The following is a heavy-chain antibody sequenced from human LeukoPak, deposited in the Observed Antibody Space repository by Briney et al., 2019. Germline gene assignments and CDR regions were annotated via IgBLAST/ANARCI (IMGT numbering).Heavy chain of an antibody. V-gene: IGHV3-48*01. J-gene: IGHJ4*02. CDR3: AKDKGGYYGSGSYYSDLLDY. CDR1: GFTFSSYS. D-gene: IGHD3-10*01. CDR2: ISSSSSTI. Sequence: GGSLRLSCAASGFTFSSYSMNWVRQAPGKGLEWVSYISSSSSTIYYADSVKGRFTISRDNSKNTLYLQMNSLRAEDTAVYYCAKDKGGYYGSGSYYSDLLDYWGQGTLVTVSS.